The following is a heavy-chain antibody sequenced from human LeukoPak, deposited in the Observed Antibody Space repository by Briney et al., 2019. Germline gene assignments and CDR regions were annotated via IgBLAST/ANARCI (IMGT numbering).Heavy chain of an antibody. V-gene: IGHV1-8*01. CDR2: MNPNSGNT. J-gene: IGHJ5*02. Sequence: ASVKVSCKASGYTFTSYDINWVRQATGQGPEWMGWMNPNSGNTGYAQKFQGRVTMTRNTSINTAYMELSSLRSEDTAVYYCARGGLRGHWFDPWGQGTLVTVSS. CDR1: GYTFTSYD. CDR3: ARGGLRGHWFDP. D-gene: IGHD3-10*01.